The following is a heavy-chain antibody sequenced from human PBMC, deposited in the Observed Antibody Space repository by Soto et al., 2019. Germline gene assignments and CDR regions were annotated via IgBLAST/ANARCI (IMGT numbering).Heavy chain of an antibody. V-gene: IGHV4-4*02. CDR2: IYHSGNT. J-gene: IGHJ4*02. CDR3: ARHFSVDYFDY. CDR1: GGSISSSNW. Sequence: SETLSLTCAVSGGSISSSNWWSWVRQPPGKGLEWIGEIYHSGNTNYNPSLKSRVTISVDKSKNQFSLKLSSVTAADTAVYYCARHFSVDYFDYWGQGALVTVSS.